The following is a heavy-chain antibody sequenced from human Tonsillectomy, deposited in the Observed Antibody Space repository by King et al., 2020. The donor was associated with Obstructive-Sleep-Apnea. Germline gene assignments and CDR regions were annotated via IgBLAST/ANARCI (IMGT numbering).Heavy chain of an antibody. J-gene: IGHJ5*02. V-gene: IGHV1-18*04. CDR1: GYTFFSYG. Sequence: QLVQSGAEVKKPGASVKVSCKASGYTFFSYGINWVRQAPGQGLEWMGWISPYNRNTNYTQKLQGRVAMTTDTSTSKAYMELRSLRSDDTAVYYCAGGGNRNSGGWFDPWGQGTLVTVPS. CDR3: AGGGNRNSGGWFDP. D-gene: IGHD2-8*02. CDR2: ISPYNRNT.